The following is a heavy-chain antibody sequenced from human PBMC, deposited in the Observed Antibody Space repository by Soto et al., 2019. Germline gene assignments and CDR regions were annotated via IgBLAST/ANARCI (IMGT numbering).Heavy chain of an antibody. V-gene: IGHV3-23*01. Sequence: GGSLRLSCAASEFSFSVYAMSWVRQAPGKGLEWVSFISDSGGSTHYADSVMGRFTVSGDNSKNSLSLRMNSLRDEDTAVYFCAKISPYCNGWYSPIFDYWGQGRLVTVSS. CDR3: AKISPYCNGWYSPIFDY. CDR2: ISDSGGST. J-gene: IGHJ4*02. CDR1: EFSFSVYA. D-gene: IGHD6-19*01.